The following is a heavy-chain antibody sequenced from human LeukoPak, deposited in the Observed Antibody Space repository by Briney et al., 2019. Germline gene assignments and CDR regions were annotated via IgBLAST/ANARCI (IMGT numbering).Heavy chain of an antibody. Sequence: GGSMRLSCAASGFTFSSYAMSWVRQAPGKGLESLSAISGSGGSTYYADSVKGRFTISRDNSKNTLYLQMNSLRAEDTAVYYCATQSVPHPITMVRGVEDYWGQGTLVTVSS. CDR1: GFTFSSYA. V-gene: IGHV3-23*01. J-gene: IGHJ4*02. D-gene: IGHD3-10*01. CDR3: ATQSVPHPITMVRGVEDY. CDR2: ISGSGGST.